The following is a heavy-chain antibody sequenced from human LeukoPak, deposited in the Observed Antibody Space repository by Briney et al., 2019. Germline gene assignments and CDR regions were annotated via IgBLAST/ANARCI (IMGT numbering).Heavy chain of an antibody. CDR3: ARESGRDFPD. CDR1: GYTITNHG. V-gene: IGHV1-18*01. Sequence: ASVKVSCKASGYTITNHGISWVRQAPGQGLEWMGWISPYSGNTNYAQKLQGRVTMTTDTSTSTAYMELRSLTSVDTAVYYCARESGRDFPDWGQGTLVTVSS. J-gene: IGHJ4*02. D-gene: IGHD2-21*01. CDR2: ISPYSGNT.